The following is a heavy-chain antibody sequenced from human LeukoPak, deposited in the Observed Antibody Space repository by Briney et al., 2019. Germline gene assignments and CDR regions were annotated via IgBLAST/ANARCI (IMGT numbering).Heavy chain of an antibody. CDR2: FDPEDGET. D-gene: IGHD6-19*01. Sequence: GASVKVSCKVSGYTLTELSMHWVRQAPGKGLEWMGGFDPEDGETIYAQKFQGRVTMTEDTSTDTAYMELSSLRSEDTAVYYYATAGFDIAVAGLFDYWGQGTLVTVSS. V-gene: IGHV1-24*01. CDR3: ATAGFDIAVAGLFDY. CDR1: GYTLTELS. J-gene: IGHJ4*02.